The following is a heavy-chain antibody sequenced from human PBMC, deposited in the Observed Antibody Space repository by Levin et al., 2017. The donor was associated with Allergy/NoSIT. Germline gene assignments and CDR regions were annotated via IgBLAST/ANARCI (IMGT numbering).Heavy chain of an antibody. CDR1: GHSISSTFY. V-gene: IGHV4-38-2*01. CDR3: ARSGQFWAPDY. CDR2: IYHSGTT. J-gene: IGHJ4*02. D-gene: IGHD5-24*01. Sequence: SETLSLTCAVFGHSISSTFYWGWIRQPPGKGLEWIGTIYHSGTTYYNPSLKSRVTISVDTSKNQFSLKLSTVTAADTAVYYCARSGQFWAPDYWGQGTLVTVSS.